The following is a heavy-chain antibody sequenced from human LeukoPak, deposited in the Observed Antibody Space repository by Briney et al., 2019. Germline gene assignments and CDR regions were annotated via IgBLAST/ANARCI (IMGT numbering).Heavy chain of an antibody. CDR1: GITLSNYG. CDR3: ARRGFVIRSLLLVGFHKEAYYFDY. V-gene: IGHV3-23*01. J-gene: IGHJ4*02. D-gene: IGHD2-21*01. CDR2: LSGSAGGT. Sequence: PGGSLRLSCAVSGITLSNYGMSWVRQAPGKGPEWVAGLSGSAGGTNYADPVKGRFTISRDNAKNTLYLQMSSLRAEDTAVYFCARRGFVIRSLLLVGFHKEAYYFDYWGQGALVTVSS.